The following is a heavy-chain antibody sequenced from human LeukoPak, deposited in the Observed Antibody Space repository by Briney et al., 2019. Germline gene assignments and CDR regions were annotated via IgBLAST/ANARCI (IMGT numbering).Heavy chain of an antibody. CDR1: GGSFSGYY. J-gene: IGHJ4*02. V-gene: IGHV4-34*01. Sequence: SETLSPTCAVYGGSFSGYYWSWIRQPPGKGPEWIGEINHSGSTNYNPSLKSRATISVDTSKNQFSLKLSSVTAADTAVYYCARGTVTTPKANFDYWGQGTLVTVSS. D-gene: IGHD4-17*01. CDR2: INHSGST. CDR3: ARGTVTTPKANFDY.